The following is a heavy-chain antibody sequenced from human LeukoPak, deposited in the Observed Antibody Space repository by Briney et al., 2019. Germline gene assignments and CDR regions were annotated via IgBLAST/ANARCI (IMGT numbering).Heavy chain of an antibody. CDR1: GGSISSYY. CDR3: ARDGVGSSSGDDAFDI. CDR2: IYYSGST. Sequence: SETLSLTCTVSGGSISSYYWSWIRQPPGKGLEWIGYIYYSGSTNYNPSLKSRVTISVDTSKNQFSLKLSSVTAADTAVYYCARDGVGSSSGDDAFDIWGQGTMVTVSS. J-gene: IGHJ3*02. D-gene: IGHD6-6*01. V-gene: IGHV4-59*01.